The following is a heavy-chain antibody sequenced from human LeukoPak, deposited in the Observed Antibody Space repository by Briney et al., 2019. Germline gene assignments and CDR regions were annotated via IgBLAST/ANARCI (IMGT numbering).Heavy chain of an antibody. J-gene: IGHJ4*02. V-gene: IGHV3-53*01. CDR3: ARGVVVTADPAYYFDY. CDR2: IYSGGTT. D-gene: IGHD2-21*02. CDR1: GFTVSSNY. Sequence: PGGSLRLSCAASGFTVSSNYMSWVRQAPGKGLEWVSVIYSGGTTYYADSVKGRFTISRDNSKNTLYLQMNSLRAEDTAVYYCARGVVVTADPAYYFDYWGQGTLVTVSS.